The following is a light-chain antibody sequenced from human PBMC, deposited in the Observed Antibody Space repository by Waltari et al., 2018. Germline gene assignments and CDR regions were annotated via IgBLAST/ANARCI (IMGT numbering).Light chain of an antibody. J-gene: IGLJ3*02. V-gene: IGLV2-23*01. CDR1: SSDLGIHTL. Sequence: QSALTQPASVSGSPGQSITLSCTGTSSDLGIHTLSSWYQHHPGKAPKFLIYDATKRPSGVSDRFSGSKSGNTASLTISGLQAEDEADYYCCSYVTSNAVMFGGGTRVTVL. CDR2: DAT. CDR3: CSYVTSNAVM.